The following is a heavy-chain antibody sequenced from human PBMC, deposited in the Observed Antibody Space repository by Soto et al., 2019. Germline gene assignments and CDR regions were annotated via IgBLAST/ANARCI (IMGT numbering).Heavy chain of an antibody. D-gene: IGHD4-17*01. J-gene: IGHJ6*02. CDR2: ISYDGSNK. V-gene: IGHV3-30-3*01. CDR3: ARDTLFFGTVTTDYYYYGMDV. CDR1: GFTFSSYA. Sequence: QVQLVESGGGVVQPGRSLRLSCAASGFTFSSYAMHWVRQAPGKGLEWVAVISYDGSNKYYADSVKGRFTISRDNSKNTLYLQMNSLRAKDTAVYYCARDTLFFGTVTTDYYYYGMDVWGQGTTVTVSS.